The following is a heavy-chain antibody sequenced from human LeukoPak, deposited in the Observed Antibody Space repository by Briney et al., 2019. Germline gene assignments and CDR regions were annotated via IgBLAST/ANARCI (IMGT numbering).Heavy chain of an antibody. J-gene: IGHJ4*02. CDR2: ISGNGDNT. CDR3: GKGLAYCGGDCYDSLYPFDF. V-gene: IGHV3-23*01. Sequence: RGSLRLSCATSGLTSNTYAISSVRQPPGKGLEWVSSISGNGDNTYFAESLKGRFTISRDNSKSTLYLKMNSLRAEDTAVYHCGKGLAYCGGDCYDSLYPFDFWGQGTLVTVSS. CDR1: GLTSNTYA. D-gene: IGHD2-21*01.